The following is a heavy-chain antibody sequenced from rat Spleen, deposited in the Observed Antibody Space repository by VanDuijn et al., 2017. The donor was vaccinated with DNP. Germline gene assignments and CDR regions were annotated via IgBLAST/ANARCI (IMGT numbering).Heavy chain of an antibody. Sequence: EVQLVESGGGLVQPGRSLKLSCAASGLTFSDYAMAWVRQAPKKGLEWVATISQDGSDTYYRDSVKGRFTISRDNAKNTQYLQMDSLRSEDTATYYCARGGDGYDYWGQGVMVTVSS. J-gene: IGHJ2*01. CDR2: ISQDGSDT. D-gene: IGHD1-12*03. CDR1: GLTFSDYA. CDR3: ARGGDGYDY. V-gene: IGHV5-17*01.